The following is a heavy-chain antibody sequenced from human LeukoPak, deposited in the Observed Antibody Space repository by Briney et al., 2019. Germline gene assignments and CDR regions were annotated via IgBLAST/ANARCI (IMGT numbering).Heavy chain of an antibody. D-gene: IGHD2-21*01. CDR1: GFTFSDHY. CDR3: ARAIVAAPGVDH. Sequence: PGGSLRLSCAASGFTFSDHYMDWVRQAPGKGLEWVGRARNKDNSYTTEYAASVKGRFTISRDDSKNSLYLQMNSLKTEDTAVYYCARAIVAAPGVDHWGQGTLVTVSS. CDR2: ARNKDNSYTT. V-gene: IGHV3-72*01. J-gene: IGHJ4*02.